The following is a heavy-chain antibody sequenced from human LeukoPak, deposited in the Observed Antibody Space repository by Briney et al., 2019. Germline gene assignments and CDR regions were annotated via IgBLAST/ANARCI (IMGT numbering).Heavy chain of an antibody. Sequence: ASETLSLTCAVYGVSFSGYYWSWLRPPPGKGLEWIEEINHSGSNNYNPSLKSRATISVDSSKKHFSLKRTSATAADTAVYYCARCCIDHGVDYWGQGTLVTVSS. D-gene: IGHD1-14*01. CDR2: INHSGSN. J-gene: IGHJ4*02. CDR3: ARCCIDHGVDY. CDR1: GVSFSGYY. V-gene: IGHV4-34*01.